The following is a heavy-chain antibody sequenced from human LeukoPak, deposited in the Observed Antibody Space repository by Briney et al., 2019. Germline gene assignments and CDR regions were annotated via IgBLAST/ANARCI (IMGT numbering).Heavy chain of an antibody. CDR1: GFTFSSYS. CDR3: ARDQSSRYYDFWSGYYVPRYFDY. D-gene: IGHD3-3*01. CDR2: ISSSGSTI. V-gene: IGHV3-48*04. J-gene: IGHJ4*02. Sequence: GGSLRLSCAASGFTFSSYSMNWVRQAPGKGLEWVSYISSSGSTIYYADSVKGRFTISRDNAKNSLYLQMNSLRAEDTAVYYCARDQSSRYYDFWSGYYVPRYFDYWGQGTLVTVSS.